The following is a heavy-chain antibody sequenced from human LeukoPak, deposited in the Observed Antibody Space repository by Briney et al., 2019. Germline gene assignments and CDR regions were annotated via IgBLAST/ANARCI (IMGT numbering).Heavy chain of an antibody. D-gene: IGHD6-19*01. V-gene: IGHV1-2*02. Sequence: ASVKVSCKASGYRFTDYYIHWVRQAPGQGLEWMGGINPNSGGTKYAQKFQGRGTMTRDTSITTAYMEVSRLRSDDTAVYYCAREPRPRGGWFVSDWGQGTLVTVSS. CDR3: AREPRPRGGWFVSD. CDR2: INPNSGGT. J-gene: IGHJ4*02. CDR1: GYRFTDYY.